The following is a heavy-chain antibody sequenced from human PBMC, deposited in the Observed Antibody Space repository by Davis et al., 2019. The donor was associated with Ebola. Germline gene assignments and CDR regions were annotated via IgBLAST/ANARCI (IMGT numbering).Heavy chain of an antibody. V-gene: IGHV3-30*18. CDR3: AKPSSGGSDIVVVSPFDY. D-gene: IGHD2-21*01. Sequence: PGGSLRLSCAASGFTFSTYGMHWVRQAPGKGLEWVAVISFDGSNKYYADSVKGRFTISRDNSKNTLYLQMNSLRAEDTAVYYCAKPSSGGSDIVVVSPFDYWGQGTLVTVSS. CDR2: ISFDGSNK. CDR1: GFTFSTYG. J-gene: IGHJ4*02.